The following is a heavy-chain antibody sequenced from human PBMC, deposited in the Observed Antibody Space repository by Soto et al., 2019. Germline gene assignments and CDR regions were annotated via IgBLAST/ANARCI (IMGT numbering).Heavy chain of an antibody. CDR1: GGTFSSYA. D-gene: IGHD3-22*01. V-gene: IGHV1-69*06. CDR3: ARGDDSSGYGHRFDY. CDR2: IIPIFGTA. Sequence: GASVKVSCKASGGTFSSYAISWVRQAPGQGLEWMGGIIPIFGTANYAQKFQGRVTITADKSTSTAYMELSSLRSEDTAVYYCARGDDSSGYGHRFDYWGQGTLVTVSS. J-gene: IGHJ4*02.